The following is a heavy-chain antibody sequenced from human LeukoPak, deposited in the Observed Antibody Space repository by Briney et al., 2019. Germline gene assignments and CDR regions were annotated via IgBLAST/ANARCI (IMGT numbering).Heavy chain of an antibody. Sequence: GGSLRLSCAASGFTFDDYAMHWVRQAPGKGLEWVSGISWNSGSIGYADSVKGRFTISRDNAKNSLYLQMNSLRAEDMALYYCVRGGNYGTGDYWGQGTLVTVSS. V-gene: IGHV3-9*03. CDR1: GFTFDDYA. J-gene: IGHJ4*02. CDR3: VRGGNYGTGDY. D-gene: IGHD4-11*01. CDR2: ISWNSGSI.